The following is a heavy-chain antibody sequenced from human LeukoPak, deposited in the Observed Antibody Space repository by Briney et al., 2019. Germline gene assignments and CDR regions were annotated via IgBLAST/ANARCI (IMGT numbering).Heavy chain of an antibody. CDR1: RFTLSSYW. D-gene: IGHD3-10*01. Sequence: GGSLRLSCVASRFTLSSYWMSWVRQAPGKGLEWVSVISISGGSTYYADSVKGRFIVSRDNSKNTLYLQMNSLRAEDTAVYYCANGLEYYYGSGSYFYWGQGTLVTVSS. V-gene: IGHV3-23*01. CDR3: ANGLEYYYGSGSYFY. J-gene: IGHJ4*02. CDR2: ISISGGST.